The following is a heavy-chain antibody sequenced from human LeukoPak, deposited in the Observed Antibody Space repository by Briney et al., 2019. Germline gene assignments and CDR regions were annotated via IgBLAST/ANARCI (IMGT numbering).Heavy chain of an antibody. CDR3: SPCGHAYDWFGP. CDR2: TIPFIRAV. J-gene: IGHJ5*02. D-gene: IGHD4-17*01. V-gene: IGHV1-69*04. Sequence: GASVKVSCKAFGATLNLGHAFIWARQAPGQGLQWMGRTIPFIRAVTYAQNFLGRVSFTADKPTSTLFLELNSLRPEDTAIYYCSPCGHAYDWFGPWGQGTLVSVSA. CDR1: GATLNLGHA.